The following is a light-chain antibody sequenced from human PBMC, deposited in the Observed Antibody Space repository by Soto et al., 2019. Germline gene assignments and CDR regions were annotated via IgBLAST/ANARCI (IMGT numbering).Light chain of an antibody. J-gene: IGLJ1*01. Sequence: QSVLTQPRSVSGSPGQSVTISCTGNRSDVGGYNYVSWYQQHPGKAPKLMIYDVSKRPSGVLDRFSGSKSGNTASLTISGLQAEDEADYYCCSYAGSYTFVFGTGTKVTVL. CDR2: DVS. CDR3: CSYAGSYTFV. V-gene: IGLV2-11*01. CDR1: RSDVGGYNY.